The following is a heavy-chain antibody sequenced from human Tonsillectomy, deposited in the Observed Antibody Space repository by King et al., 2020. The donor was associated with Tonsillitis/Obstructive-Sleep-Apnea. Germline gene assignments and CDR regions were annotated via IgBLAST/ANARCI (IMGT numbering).Heavy chain of an antibody. CDR1: GYTFTTYG. J-gene: IGHJ4*02. CDR2: ISPYNGHT. CDR3: ARDSMSHYLDSSLDSSAYYTFDY. V-gene: IGHV1-18*01. Sequence: QLVQSGAEVKKPGASVKVSCKASGYTFTTYGISWVRQAPGQGLEWMGWISPYNGHTNSAQKLQGRVTMTTDTSTSTAYMELRSLRSDDTAVYYRARDSMSHYLDSSLDSSAYYTFDYWGQGTLVTVSS. D-gene: IGHD3-22*01.